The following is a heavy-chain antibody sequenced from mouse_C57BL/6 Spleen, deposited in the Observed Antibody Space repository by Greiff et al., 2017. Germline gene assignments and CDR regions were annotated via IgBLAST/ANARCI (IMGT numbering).Heavy chain of an antibody. CDR3: ASPLYYDYAFTD. D-gene: IGHD2-4*01. CDR2: ISGGGGNT. V-gene: IGHV5-9*01. CDR1: GFTFSSYT. J-gene: IGHJ2*01. Sequence: EVKLMESGGGLVKPGGSLKLSCAASGFTFSSYTMSWVRQTPEKRLEWVATISGGGGNTYYPDSVKGRFTISRDNAKNTLYLQMSSLRSEDTALYYCASPLYYDYAFTDWGQGTTLTVSS.